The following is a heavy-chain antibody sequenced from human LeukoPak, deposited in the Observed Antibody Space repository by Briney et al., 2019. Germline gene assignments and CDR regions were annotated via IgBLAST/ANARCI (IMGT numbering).Heavy chain of an antibody. V-gene: IGHV1-2*02. CDR3: ARDYVSSSSVFFDY. J-gene: IGHJ4*02. D-gene: IGHD6-6*01. CDR2: INPNSGGT. Sequence: GASVKVSCKASGYTFTGYYMHWVRQAPGQGLEWMGWINPNSGGTNYAQKFQGRVTMTGDTSISTAYMELSRLRSDDTAVYYCARDYVSSSSVFFDYWGQGTLVTVSS. CDR1: GYTFTGYY.